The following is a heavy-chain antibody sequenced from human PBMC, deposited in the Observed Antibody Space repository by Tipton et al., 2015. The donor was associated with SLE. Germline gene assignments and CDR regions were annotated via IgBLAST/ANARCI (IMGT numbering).Heavy chain of an antibody. CDR2: IYYSGST. V-gene: IGHV4-39*07. CDR3: ARSPRGGGYYPYYFDY. D-gene: IGHD3-3*01. CDR1: GGSISSSSYY. J-gene: IGHJ4*02. Sequence: TLSLTCTVSGGSISSSSYYWGWIRQPPGKGLEWIGSIYYSGSTNHNPSLKSRVTISVDTSKNQLSLKLSAVTAADTAVYYCARSPRGGGYYPYYFDYWGQGTLVTVSS.